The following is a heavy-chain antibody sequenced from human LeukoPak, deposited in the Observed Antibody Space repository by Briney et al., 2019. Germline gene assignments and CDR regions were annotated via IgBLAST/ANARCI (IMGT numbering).Heavy chain of an antibody. V-gene: IGHV4-59*08. Sequence: SETLSLTCTVSGGSISSYYWSWIRQPPGKGLEWIGYIYYSGSTNYNPSLKSRVTISVDTSKNQFSLKLSSVTAADTAVYYCARGGGRLMIVVDPHAFDIWGRGTMVTVSS. CDR3: ARGGGRLMIVVDPHAFDI. CDR1: GGSISSYY. D-gene: IGHD3-22*01. CDR2: IYYSGST. J-gene: IGHJ3*02.